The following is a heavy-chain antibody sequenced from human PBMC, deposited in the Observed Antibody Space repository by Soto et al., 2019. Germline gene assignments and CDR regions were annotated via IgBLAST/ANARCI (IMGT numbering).Heavy chain of an antibody. CDR2: INHSGST. D-gene: IGHD2-15*01. J-gene: IGHJ5*02. CDR1: GGSFSGYY. V-gene: IGHV4-34*01. CDR3: ARGSGYCSGGSCSAPHWFDP. Sequence: SETLSLTCAVYGGSFSGYYWSWIRQPPGKGLEWIGEINHSGSTNYNPSLKSRVTISVDTSKNQFSLKLSSVTAADTAVYYCARGSGYCSGGSCSAPHWFDPWGQGTLVTVSS.